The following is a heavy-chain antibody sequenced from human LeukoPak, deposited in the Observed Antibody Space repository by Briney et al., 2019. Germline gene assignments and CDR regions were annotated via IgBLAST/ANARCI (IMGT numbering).Heavy chain of an antibody. CDR1: GGSISSSSYY. CDR2: IYYSGST. Sequence: SETLSLTCTVSGGSISSSSYYWGWIRQPPGKGLEWIGSIYYSGSTYYNPSLKSRVTISVDTSKNQFSLKLSSVTAADTAVCYCARQDSPYRGCRSPIQPSPYFDYWGQGTLVTVSS. J-gene: IGHJ4*02. CDR3: ARQDSPYRGCRSPIQPSPYFDY. D-gene: IGHD1-1*01. V-gene: IGHV4-39*01.